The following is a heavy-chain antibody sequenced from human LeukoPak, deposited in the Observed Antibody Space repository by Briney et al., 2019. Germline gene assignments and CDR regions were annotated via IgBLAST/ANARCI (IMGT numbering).Heavy chain of an antibody. CDR1: GFTFSSYA. CDR3: ARSLRVRGVPDYMDV. Sequence: GGSLRLSCAASGFTFSSYAMSWVRQAPGKGLEWVSVIYKNAITYHADTVKGRFTISRDNAKNMLYLQMNSLRADDTAVYYCARSLRVRGVPDYMDVWGKGTTVIISS. CDR2: IYKNAIT. D-gene: IGHD3-10*01. V-gene: IGHV3-53*01. J-gene: IGHJ6*03.